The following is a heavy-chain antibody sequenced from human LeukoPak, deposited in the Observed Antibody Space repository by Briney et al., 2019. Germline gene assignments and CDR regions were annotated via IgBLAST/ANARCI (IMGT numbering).Heavy chain of an antibody. Sequence: GGSLRLSCAASGFTFSSYSMNWVRQAPGKGLEWVSYISSSSSTIYYADSVKGRFTISRDNAKNSLYLQMNSLRAEDTALYYCAKEKEVGSIAVAGYFDYWGQGTLVTVSS. CDR3: AKEKEVGSIAVAGYFDY. CDR2: ISSSSSTI. J-gene: IGHJ4*02. V-gene: IGHV3-48*01. D-gene: IGHD6-19*01. CDR1: GFTFSSYS.